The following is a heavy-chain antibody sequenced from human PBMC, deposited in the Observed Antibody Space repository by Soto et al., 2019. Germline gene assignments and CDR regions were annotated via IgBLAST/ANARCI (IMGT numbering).Heavy chain of an antibody. D-gene: IGHD3-10*01. Sequence: DSVEGSCAASGSTFTSYYMHWVRQAPGQGLEWMGIINPSGGSTSYAQKFQGRVTMTRDTSTSTVYMELSSLRSEDTAVYYCERDVNYYGSGSYYSRYYYGVGGWCQGTTVTVS. J-gene: IGHJ6*02. CDR3: ERDVNYYGSGSYYSRYYYGVGG. CDR2: INPSGGST. V-gene: IGHV1-46*01. CDR1: GSTFTSYY.